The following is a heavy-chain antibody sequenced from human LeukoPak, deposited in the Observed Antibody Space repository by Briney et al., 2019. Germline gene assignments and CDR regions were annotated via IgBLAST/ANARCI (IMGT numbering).Heavy chain of an antibody. CDR3: ARNRYYYGLGNYGVPNWFDP. CDR2: IYYSGST. CDR1: GGSISNYY. J-gene: IGHJ5*02. V-gene: IGHV4-39*01. Sequence: SETLSLTCTVSGGSISNYYWGWIRQSPGKGLEYIGTIYYSGSTYYSPSLKSRVTISVDTSKNQFSLKLSSVNAADTAMYYCARNRYYYGLGNYGVPNWFDPWGQGTLVTVSS. D-gene: IGHD3-10*01.